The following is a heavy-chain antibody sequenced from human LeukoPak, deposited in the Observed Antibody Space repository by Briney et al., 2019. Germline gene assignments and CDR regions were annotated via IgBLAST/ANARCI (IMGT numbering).Heavy chain of an antibody. CDR2: IYYSGST. J-gene: IGHJ4*02. CDR3: ARSLGGYCSSTSCYQEYYFDY. Sequence: SETLSLTCTVSGGSISSYYWSWIRQPLGKGLEWIGYIYYSGSTNYNPSLKSRVTISVDTSKIQFSLKLSSVTAADTAVYYCARSLGGYCSSTSCYQEYYFDYWGQGTLVTVSS. CDR1: GGSISSYY. D-gene: IGHD2-2*01. V-gene: IGHV4-59*01.